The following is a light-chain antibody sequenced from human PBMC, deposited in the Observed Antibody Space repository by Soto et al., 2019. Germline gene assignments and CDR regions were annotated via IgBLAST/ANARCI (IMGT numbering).Light chain of an antibody. CDR1: SSDVGGYNF. CDR2: EVS. CDR3: SSHASDNTRV. V-gene: IGLV2-14*01. Sequence: QSALTQPASVSGSPGQSIAISCTGTSSDVGGYNFVSWYQQHPGKAPKLLIHEVSNRPSGVYDRFSGSKYGNTASLTISGLQADDEADYYCSSHASDNTRVVGTGTELTVL. J-gene: IGLJ1*01.